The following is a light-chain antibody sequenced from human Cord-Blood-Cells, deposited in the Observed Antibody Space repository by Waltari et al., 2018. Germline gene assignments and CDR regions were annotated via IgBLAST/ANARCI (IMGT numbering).Light chain of an antibody. CDR2: EGS. CDR3: CSYAGSSTYVV. V-gene: IGLV2-23*01. Sequence: QSALTQPASVSGSPGQSITLSCTGTSSDVGSSNLVSWYQQHPGKAPKLRIYEGSKRPSGVSNRCSGSKYGNTASLTISGLQAEDEADYYCCSYAGSSTYVVFGGGTKLTVL. J-gene: IGLJ2*01. CDR1: SSDVGSSNL.